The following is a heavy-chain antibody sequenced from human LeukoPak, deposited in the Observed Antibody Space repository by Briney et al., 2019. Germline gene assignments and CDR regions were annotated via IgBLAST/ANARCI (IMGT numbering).Heavy chain of an antibody. CDR2: IYHSGST. Sequence: PSETLSLTCTVSGGSISSSSYYWGWIRQPPGKGLEWIGSIYHSGSTYYNPSLKSRVTISVDTSKNQFSLKLSSVTAADTAVYYCARDHSSSSIYYYYYYYMDVWGKGTTVTVSS. J-gene: IGHJ6*03. V-gene: IGHV4-39*07. D-gene: IGHD6-13*01. CDR3: ARDHSSSSIYYYYYYYMDV. CDR1: GGSISSSSYY.